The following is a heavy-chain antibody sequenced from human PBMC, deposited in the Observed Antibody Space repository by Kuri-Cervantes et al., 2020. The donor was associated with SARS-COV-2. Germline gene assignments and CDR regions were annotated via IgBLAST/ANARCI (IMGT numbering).Heavy chain of an antibody. CDR3: ARLGATRGSYYYGVDV. J-gene: IGHJ6*02. Sequence: GSLRLSCIVSGGSISGYYWSWMRQPPGKGLEWIGDIHYSGSTNYSTSLDSRVTISVDTSKNQLSLILSSVTAADAAVYYCARLGATRGSYYYGVDVWGQGTTVTVSS. CDR2: IHYSGST. V-gene: IGHV4-59*01. CDR1: GGSISGYY. D-gene: IGHD1-26*01.